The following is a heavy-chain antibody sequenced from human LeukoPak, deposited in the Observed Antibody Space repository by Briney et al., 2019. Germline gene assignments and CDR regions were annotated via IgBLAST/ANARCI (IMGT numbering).Heavy chain of an antibody. Sequence: PGGSLRLSCAASGFTFDDYAMHWVRQAPGKGLEWVSGISWNSGSIGYADSVKGRFTISRDNAKNSLYLQMDSLRAEDMALYYCAKDITAAPAQGGYFDLWGRGTLVTVSS. D-gene: IGHD6-13*01. CDR3: AKDITAAPAQGGYFDL. J-gene: IGHJ2*01. V-gene: IGHV3-9*03. CDR2: ISWNSGSI. CDR1: GFTFDDYA.